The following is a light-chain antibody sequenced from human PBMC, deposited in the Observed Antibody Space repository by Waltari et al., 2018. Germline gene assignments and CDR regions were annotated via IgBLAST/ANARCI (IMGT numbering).Light chain of an antibody. V-gene: IGKV3-15*01. CDR1: QSVGSD. CDR3: QQYNQWPPIT. J-gene: IGKJ3*01. Sequence: DTVVTQSPDTLSVSPGERVTLLCRASQSVGSDLAWYQQKPGQAPRLLIYGASTRATGIPARFSGSGSGTEFTLTISSLQSEDLGVCYCQQYNQWPPITFGPGTKVEVK. CDR2: GAS.